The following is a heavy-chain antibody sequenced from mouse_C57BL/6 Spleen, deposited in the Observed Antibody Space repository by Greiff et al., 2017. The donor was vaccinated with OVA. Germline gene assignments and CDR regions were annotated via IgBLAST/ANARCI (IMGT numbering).Heavy chain of an antibody. J-gene: IGHJ2*01. D-gene: IGHD2-5*01. CDR3: ARGYYSNVHFDY. Sequence: EVQLQQSGPELVKPGASVKMSCKASGYTFTDYNMHWVKQSHGKSLEWIGYINPNNGGTSYNQKFKGKATLTVNKSSSTAYMELRSLTSEDSAVYYCARGYYSNVHFDYWGQGTTLTVSS. CDR2: INPNNGGT. V-gene: IGHV1-22*01. CDR1: GYTFTDYN.